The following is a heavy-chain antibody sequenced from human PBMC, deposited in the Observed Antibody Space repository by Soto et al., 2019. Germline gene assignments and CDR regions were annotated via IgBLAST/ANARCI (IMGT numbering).Heavy chain of an antibody. V-gene: IGHV5-10-1*01. CDR2: LNPKDSFA. D-gene: IGHD4-17*01. J-gene: IGHJ4*02. CDR1: GFIFTSYW. Sequence: GESLKISCKASGFIFTSYWLSCVRQMPGKGLEWMGMLNPKDSFANYSPSFRGHVTISPDTSVTTAYLKWSSLKASDTAIYYCARHKSGGADYPFDCWGQGTMVTVST. CDR3: ARHKSGGADYPFDC.